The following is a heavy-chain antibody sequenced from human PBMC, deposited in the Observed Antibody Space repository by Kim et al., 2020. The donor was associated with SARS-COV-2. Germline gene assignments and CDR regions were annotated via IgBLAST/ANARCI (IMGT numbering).Heavy chain of an antibody. Sequence: GGSLRLSCAASGFTFSTYSMHWVRQAPGKGLEWVALISYDGSNKYYPESVKGRFTISRDNSKNALYLQMNGLKAEDTAVYYCARGELYCSGGSCYWLFYYYGMDVWGQGTTVTVSS. V-gene: IGHV3-30-3*01. CDR3: ARGELYCSGGSCYWLFYYYGMDV. CDR2: ISYDGSNK. CDR1: GFTFSTYS. J-gene: IGHJ6*02. D-gene: IGHD2-15*01.